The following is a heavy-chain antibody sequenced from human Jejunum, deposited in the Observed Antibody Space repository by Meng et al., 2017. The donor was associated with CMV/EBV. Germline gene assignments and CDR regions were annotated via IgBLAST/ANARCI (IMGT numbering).Heavy chain of an antibody. D-gene: IGHD1-1*01. CDR1: GDSIRSHY. CDR3: ARGIGHASNNSHDY. V-gene: IGHV4-59*11. Sequence: SGDSIRSHYWSWIRQHPGKGLEWMGYVYYSGSATYSPSLRSRITISVDTSKNQVSLNLRSVTAADTAMYFCARGIGHASNNSHDYWGQGTLVTVSS. J-gene: IGHJ4*02. CDR2: VYYSGSA.